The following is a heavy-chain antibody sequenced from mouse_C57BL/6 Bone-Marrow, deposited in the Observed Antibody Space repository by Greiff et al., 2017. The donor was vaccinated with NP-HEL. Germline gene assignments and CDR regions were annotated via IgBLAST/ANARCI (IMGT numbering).Heavy chain of an antibody. V-gene: IGHV6-3*01. CDR3: TGEGNYGYFDV. D-gene: IGHD2-1*01. CDR2: IRLKSDNYAT. Sequence: EVKLEESGGGLVQPGGSMKLSCVASGFTFSNYWMNWVRQSPEKGLEWVAQIRLKSDNYATHYAESVKGMFTISRDDSKSSVYLQMNNLRAEDTGIYYCTGEGNYGYFDVWGTGTTVTVSS. CDR1: GFTFSNYW. J-gene: IGHJ1*03.